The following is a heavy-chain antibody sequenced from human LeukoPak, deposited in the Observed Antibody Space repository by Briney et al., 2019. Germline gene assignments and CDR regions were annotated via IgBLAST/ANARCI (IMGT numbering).Heavy chain of an antibody. D-gene: IGHD6-19*01. CDR3: ARLWGVAVAASFDY. J-gene: IGHJ4*02. CDR1: GSSFTSYW. Sequence: GESLKISCKASGSSFTSYWIGWVRQMPGKGLEWMGIIYPGDSDTRYSPSFQGQVTISADKSISTAYLQWSSLKAPDTAMYYCARLWGVAVAASFDYWGQGTLVTVSS. CDR2: IYPGDSDT. V-gene: IGHV5-51*01.